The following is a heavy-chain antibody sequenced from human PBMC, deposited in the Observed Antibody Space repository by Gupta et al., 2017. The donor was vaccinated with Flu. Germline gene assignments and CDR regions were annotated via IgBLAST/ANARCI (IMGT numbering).Heavy chain of an antibody. CDR2: ISANGGST. CDR1: GFAFSSYV. Sequence: LSCAASGFAFSSYVINWVRQAPGKGREWVSAISANGGSTFYADSVKGRFTISRDNSKNTLYLQMSNLRGDDTAVYYCTHGGPGDGYWGQGTLVTVXS. CDR3: THGGPGDGY. V-gene: IGHV3-23*01. J-gene: IGHJ4*02. D-gene: IGHD4-17*01.